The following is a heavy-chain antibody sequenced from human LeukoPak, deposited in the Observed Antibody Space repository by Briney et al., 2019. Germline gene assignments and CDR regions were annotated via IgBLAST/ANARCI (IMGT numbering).Heavy chain of an antibody. J-gene: IGHJ4*02. Sequence: SETLSLTCTVSGGSISSYYWSWIRQPAGKGLEWIGRIYTSGSTNYNPSLKSRVTISLDTSKNQFSLKISSVTAADTAVYYCARDHESSLDYWGQGTLVTVSS. CDR3: ARDHESSLDY. CDR2: IYTSGST. CDR1: GGSISSYY. V-gene: IGHV4-4*07.